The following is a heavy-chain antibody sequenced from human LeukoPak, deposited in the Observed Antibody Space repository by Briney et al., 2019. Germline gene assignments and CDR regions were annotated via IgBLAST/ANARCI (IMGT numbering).Heavy chain of an antibody. J-gene: IGHJ3*02. CDR3: AKSNGYGLIDI. V-gene: IGHV4-4*02. Sequence: SETLSLTCAVSGGSISSSNWWSWVRQPPGKGLEWIGEIYDSGSTNYNPSLKSRVTISLDTSRNQFSLKLNSVTAADTAVYYCAKSNGYGLIDIWGQGTMVTVSS. CDR2: IYDSGST. CDR1: GGSISSSNW. D-gene: IGHD3-10*01.